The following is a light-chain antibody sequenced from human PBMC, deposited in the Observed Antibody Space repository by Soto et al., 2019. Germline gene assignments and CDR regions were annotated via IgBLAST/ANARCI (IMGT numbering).Light chain of an antibody. V-gene: IGKV1-5*01. CDR2: HAS. CDR1: HSISNW. J-gene: IGKJ1*01. Sequence: IQMTHSPSTLPASLGDRVAMTCRASHSISNWLAWYQQKPWTAPKLLIYHASTLESVVPSRFSGSGSGTEFTLTISSLQPDDFATYYCQQYMSYSFGQGTKV. CDR3: QQYMSYS.